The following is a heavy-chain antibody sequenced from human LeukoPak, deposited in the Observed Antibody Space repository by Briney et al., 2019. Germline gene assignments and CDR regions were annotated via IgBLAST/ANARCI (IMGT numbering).Heavy chain of an antibody. CDR3: ARRRDCSSTSCTDDAFDI. D-gene: IGHD2-2*01. CDR1: AYSFTSYW. J-gene: IGHJ3*02. CDR2: IDPSDSYT. V-gene: IGHV5-10-1*01. Sequence: GESLRISCKGSAYSFTSYWISWVRQIPGKGVEWMGRIDPSDSYTNYSPSFQGHVTISADKSTSTAYLQWSSLKASDTAMYYCARRRDCSSTSCTDDAFDIWGQGTMVTVSS.